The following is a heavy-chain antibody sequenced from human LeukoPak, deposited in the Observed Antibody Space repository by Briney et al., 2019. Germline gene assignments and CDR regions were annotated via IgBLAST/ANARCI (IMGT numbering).Heavy chain of an antibody. J-gene: IGHJ4*02. CDR1: GGSISSGTYY. V-gene: IGHV4-61*02. CDR3: ARAEVPRRYSGYDSHYYFDS. D-gene: IGHD5-12*01. CDR2: IHSSGTA. Sequence: SETLSLTCTVPGGSISSGTYYWTWIRQPAGKGLEWIGRIHSSGTANYNPSLNSRVNLLLDTSKNQFSLSLNSVTAADTAVYYCARAEVPRRYSGYDSHYYFDSWGQGTLVTVSS.